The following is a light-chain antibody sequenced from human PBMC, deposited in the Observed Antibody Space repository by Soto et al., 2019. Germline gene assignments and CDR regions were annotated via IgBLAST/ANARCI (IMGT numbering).Light chain of an antibody. Sequence: EIVMTQSPASLSVSPGDGATLSCRASQTIASNLAWYQQKPGQGPRLLIHGASTRAAGVPARFSGRVSGTDFALTISGLQSEDFAVYYCQHYHNLPPQYTFGQGTKLQIK. CDR3: QHYHNLPPQYT. CDR1: QTIASN. V-gene: IGKV3-15*01. CDR2: GAS. J-gene: IGKJ2*01.